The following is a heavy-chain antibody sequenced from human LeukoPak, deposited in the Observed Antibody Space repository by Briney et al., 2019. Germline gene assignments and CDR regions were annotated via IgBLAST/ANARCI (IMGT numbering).Heavy chain of an antibody. Sequence: GGSLRLSCAASGLTFSSYAMSWVRQAPGKGLEWVSAISGSGGSTYYADSVKGRFTISRDNSKNTLYLQMNSLRAEDTAVYYYAKGKPRIAASRFQYFDYWGQGTLVTVSS. CDR2: ISGSGGST. CDR1: GLTFSSYA. V-gene: IGHV3-23*01. D-gene: IGHD6-13*01. CDR3: AKGKPRIAASRFQYFDY. J-gene: IGHJ4*02.